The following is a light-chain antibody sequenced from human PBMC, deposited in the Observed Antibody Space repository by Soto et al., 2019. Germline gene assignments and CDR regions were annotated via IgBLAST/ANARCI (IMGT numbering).Light chain of an antibody. J-gene: IGKJ2*01. Sequence: EVVLTQSPGTVSLSPGERATLSCRASQTVSSSYVSWFQQKPGQPPRLLIYAASSRATGVPDRFTGSGSGTDFTLSISRLEPEDFAVYYCHQYGSTIPYTFGRGTTLELK. CDR3: HQYGSTIPYT. CDR2: AAS. V-gene: IGKV3-20*01. CDR1: QTVSSSY.